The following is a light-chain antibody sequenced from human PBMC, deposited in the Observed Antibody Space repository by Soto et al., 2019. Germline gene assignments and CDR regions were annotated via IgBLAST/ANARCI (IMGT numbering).Light chain of an antibody. CDR2: GTS. CDR1: QTISSNY. CDR3: QQYVSWT. Sequence: ESVLTQSPGTLSVSPGERATLSCRASQTISSNYVAWYQQKPGQAPSLLIYGTSSRATGIPDRFSGSGSGTDFTLTISRLEPEDSAIYYCQQYVSWTFGQGTKVEIK. J-gene: IGKJ1*01. V-gene: IGKV3-20*01.